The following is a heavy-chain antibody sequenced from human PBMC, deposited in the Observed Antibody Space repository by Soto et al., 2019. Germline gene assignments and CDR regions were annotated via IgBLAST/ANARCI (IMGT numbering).Heavy chain of an antibody. D-gene: IGHD3-3*02. CDR1: GYTFSAYT. CDR3: ASDTETLGPRANDALDI. CDR2: INAGSGNT. J-gene: IGHJ3*02. V-gene: IGHV1-3*01. Sequence: QAQLVKSGAEMKKPGASVKVSCKATGYTFSAYTMNWVRQAPGQSLEWMGWINAGSGNTKYSQNFQGRVSITRDTSASTVYMELTGLTSEDTAVYYCASDTETLGPRANDALDIWGQGTMVTVSS.